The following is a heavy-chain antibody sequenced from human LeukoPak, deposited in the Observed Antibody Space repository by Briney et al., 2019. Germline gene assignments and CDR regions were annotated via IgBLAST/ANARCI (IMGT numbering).Heavy chain of an antibody. Sequence: GGSLRLSRAASGFTFSSYNMTWVRQAPGKGLEWVSSISSSSYIYYADSVKGRFTISRDNAKNSLYLQMNSLRAEDTAVYYCAGYYYDSSGYYPVYLGQGTLVTVSS. D-gene: IGHD3-22*01. CDR2: ISSSSYI. CDR3: AGYYYDSSGYYPVY. CDR1: GFTFSSYN. V-gene: IGHV3-21*01. J-gene: IGHJ4*02.